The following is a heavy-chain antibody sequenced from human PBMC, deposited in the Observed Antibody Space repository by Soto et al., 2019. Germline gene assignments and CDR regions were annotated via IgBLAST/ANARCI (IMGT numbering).Heavy chain of an antibody. D-gene: IGHD4-4*01. Sequence: PSETLSLTCTVSGGSISSGGYYWSWILQHPGKGLEWIVYIYYSGSTYYNPSLKSRVTISVDTSKNQFSLKLSSVTAADTAVYYCARDLVRSADYSKFFSWWFDPWGQGTLVTVSS. V-gene: IGHV4-31*03. CDR3: ARDLVRSADYSKFFSWWFDP. CDR2: IYYSGST. CDR1: GGSISSGGYY. J-gene: IGHJ5*02.